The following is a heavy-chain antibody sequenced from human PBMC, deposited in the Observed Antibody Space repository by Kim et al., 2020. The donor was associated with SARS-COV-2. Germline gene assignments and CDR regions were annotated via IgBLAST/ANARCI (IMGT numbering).Heavy chain of an antibody. J-gene: IGHJ4*02. V-gene: IGHV4-59*02. CDR3: ARGIGGRYFEWYGY. CDR1: AGSVDPYY. Sequence: SETLSLTCTVSAGSVDPYYWSWIRQPPGKGLEWIGYIYSRGSTSYSPSLKSRVTISVDTSENQFSLKLTSVTSADTAVYYCARGIGGRYFEWYGYWGQGTLVTVSS. D-gene: IGHD1-26*01. CDR2: IYSRGST.